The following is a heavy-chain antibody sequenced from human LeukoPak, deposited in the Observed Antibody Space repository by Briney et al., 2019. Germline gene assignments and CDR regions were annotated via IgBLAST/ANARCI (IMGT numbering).Heavy chain of an antibody. CDR1: AFTFSSYW. J-gene: IGHJ4*02. CDR3: AKGGATVIDY. Sequence: GGSPRLSCAASAFTFSSYWMHWVRQAPGKGLVWVSRINSDGISTSYADSVKGRFTISRDNAKNTLYPQMNSLRAEDTAVYYCAKGGATVIDYWGQGTLVTVSS. CDR2: INSDGIST. D-gene: IGHD4-17*01. V-gene: IGHV3-74*01.